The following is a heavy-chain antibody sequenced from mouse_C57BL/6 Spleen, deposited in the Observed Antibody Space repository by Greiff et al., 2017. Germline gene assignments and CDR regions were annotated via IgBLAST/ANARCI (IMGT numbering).Heavy chain of an antibody. CDR1: GYTFTDYE. J-gene: IGHJ2*01. Sequence: QVQLQQSGAELVRPGASVTLSCKASGYTFTDYEMHWVKQTPVHGLEWIGAIDPETGGTAYNQKFKGKAILTADKSSSTAYMELRSLTSVDSAVYYCTRRIITTVVLDYWGQGTTLTVSS. D-gene: IGHD1-1*01. V-gene: IGHV1-15*01. CDR2: IDPETGGT. CDR3: TRRIITTVVLDY.